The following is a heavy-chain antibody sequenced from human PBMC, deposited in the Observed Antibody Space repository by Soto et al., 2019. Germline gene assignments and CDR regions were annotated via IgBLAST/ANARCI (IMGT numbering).Heavy chain of an antibody. D-gene: IGHD1-7*01. J-gene: IGHJ3*02. CDR3: STTKAGTNTFGI. CDR1: GFTFTNAW. CDR2: IRSNSDGGTT. Sequence: EVQLVESGGGLVTPGGSLRLSCEASGFTFTNAWMNWVRQAPWQGLEWVGRIRSNSDGGTTDYAAPVKGRFSISRDDSKNTLYLQMNSLKTEDTAVYYCSTTKAGTNTFGIWGQGTMVTVSS. V-gene: IGHV3-15*07.